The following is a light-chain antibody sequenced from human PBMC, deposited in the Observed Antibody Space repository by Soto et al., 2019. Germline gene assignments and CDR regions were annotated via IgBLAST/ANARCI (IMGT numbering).Light chain of an antibody. V-gene: IGKV2-28*01. CDR1: QSLRHSNGYTY. Sequence: DIVMTQSPLSLPVTPGEPASISCRSSQSLRHSNGYTYLDWYLQKPGQSPQLLIYLASNRASGVPDRVSGSGSGTDFTLKISRVEAEDVGVYYCVQALQTPEYTFGQGTKLEIK. CDR2: LAS. CDR3: VQALQTPEYT. J-gene: IGKJ2*01.